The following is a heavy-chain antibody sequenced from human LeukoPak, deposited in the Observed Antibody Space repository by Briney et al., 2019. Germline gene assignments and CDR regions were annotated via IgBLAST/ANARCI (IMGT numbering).Heavy chain of an antibody. V-gene: IGHV3-33*01. CDR1: GFTFSSYG. D-gene: IGHD3-10*01. CDR3: ARAYGSGSRRPHSYYYYYYGMDV. J-gene: IGHJ6*02. Sequence: PGGSLRLSCAASGFTFSSYGMRWVRQAPGKGLEWVAVIWYDGSNKYYADSVKGRFTISRDNSKNTLYLQMNSLRAEDTAVYYCARAYGSGSRRPHSYYYYYYGMDVWGQGTTVTVPS. CDR2: IWYDGSNK.